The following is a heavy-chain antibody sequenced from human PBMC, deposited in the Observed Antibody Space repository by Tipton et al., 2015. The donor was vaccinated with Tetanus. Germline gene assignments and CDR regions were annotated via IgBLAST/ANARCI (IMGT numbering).Heavy chain of an antibody. J-gene: IGHJ4*02. CDR3: TADVPTFMPQIDY. CDR1: GFTFSSYA. V-gene: IGHV3-15*01. CDR2: IKSGGTT. D-gene: IGHD2-2*01. Sequence: SLRLSCAASGFTFSSYAMHWVRLASGRGPEWVARIKSGGTTEYAAPVKGRFSISRDDLKNTLYLQMNSLKTEDTAMYYCTADVPTFMPQIDYWGPGTLVTVSS.